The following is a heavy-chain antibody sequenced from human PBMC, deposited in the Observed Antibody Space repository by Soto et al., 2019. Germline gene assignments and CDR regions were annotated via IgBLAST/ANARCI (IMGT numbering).Heavy chain of an antibody. CDR2: MYNTGST. D-gene: IGHD2-21*02. CDR3: ARDLWGYCGTDCYPLDV. J-gene: IGHJ6*02. CDR1: RWSVTGSH. Sequence: SANLLLTLTVSRWSVTGSHWTCIRQPAGKGLEWIGYMYNTGSTVYNPSFKSRVTISVDTSKNQFSLKLNSVTTADTAVYYCARDLWGYCGTDCYPLDVWGQGT. V-gene: IGHV4-59*02.